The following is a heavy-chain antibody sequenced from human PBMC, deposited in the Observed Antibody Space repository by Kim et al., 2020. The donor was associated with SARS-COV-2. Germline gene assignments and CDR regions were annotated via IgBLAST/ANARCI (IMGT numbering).Heavy chain of an antibody. D-gene: IGHD1-26*01. CDR3: ASGQVGTTTIYYLYGMDV. J-gene: IGHJ6*02. CDR2: IDPSDSYT. Sequence: GESLKISCKGSEYSFTNYWISWVRQMPGKGLEWMGKIDPSDSYTNYSPSFQGHITISVDKSISTAYLQWSSLKASDTAMYYCASGQVGTTTIYYLYGMDVWGQGTTVTVSS. V-gene: IGHV5-10-1*01. CDR1: EYSFTNYW.